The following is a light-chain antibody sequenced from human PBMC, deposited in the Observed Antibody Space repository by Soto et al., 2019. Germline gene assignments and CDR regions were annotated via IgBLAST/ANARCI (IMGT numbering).Light chain of an antibody. CDR1: QGISSSY. CDR2: GAS. CDR3: QQYGSSPELT. Sequence: EIVLTQSPVTLSLSPGERATLSCRASQGISSSYLAWYQQKPGQAPRLLIYGASRRATGIPDRFSGSGSGTDLTLTSSRLETEDFAVYYYQQYGSSPELTFGGGTKVEIK. V-gene: IGKV3-20*01. J-gene: IGKJ4*01.